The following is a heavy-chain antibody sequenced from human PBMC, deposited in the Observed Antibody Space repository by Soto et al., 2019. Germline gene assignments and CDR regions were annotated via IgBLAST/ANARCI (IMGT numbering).Heavy chain of an antibody. CDR2: IYYSGNT. Sequence: KPSETLSLTCTVSGGCTRSDNYWSWIRQPPGKGLEWIGHIYYSGNTDYNPSLKSRLAISIDTSKNQFSLKLSSVTAADTAVYFCARQGGESSHGLYYFVSSGQGALLAVSS. J-gene: IGHJ4*02. V-gene: IGHV4-30-4*01. CDR1: GGCTRSDNY. CDR3: ARQGGESSHGLYYFVS. D-gene: IGHD3-16*01.